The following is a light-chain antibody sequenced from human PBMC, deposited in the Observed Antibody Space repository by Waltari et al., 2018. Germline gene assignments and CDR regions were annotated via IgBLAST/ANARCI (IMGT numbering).Light chain of an antibody. Sequence: QSALTQPASVSGSPGQSITIPCTGTSSDIGSYNYVSWYQQHPGKAPKLMIYDVSNRPSGVSSRFSGSKSGNTASLTISGLQTEYEADYYCNSYTSSNTLVFGGGTKLTVL. CDR3: NSYTSSNTLV. CDR2: DVS. V-gene: IGLV2-14*03. J-gene: IGLJ2*01. CDR1: SSDIGSYNY.